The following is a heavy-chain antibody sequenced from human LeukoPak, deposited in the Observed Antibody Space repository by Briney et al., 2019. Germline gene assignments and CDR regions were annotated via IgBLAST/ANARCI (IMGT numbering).Heavy chain of an antibody. CDR3: ARGGIAGIFDY. CDR2: IYTSGTT. J-gene: IGHJ4*02. CDR1: GGSISSGSYY. D-gene: IGHD6-13*01. V-gene: IGHV4-61*02. Sequence: SETLSLTCTVSGGSISSGSYYWSWIRQPAGKGLEWIGRIYTSGTTNYNPSLRSRVTISVDTSKNQFSLKLSSVTAADTAVYYCARGGIAGIFDYWGQGTLVTVSS.